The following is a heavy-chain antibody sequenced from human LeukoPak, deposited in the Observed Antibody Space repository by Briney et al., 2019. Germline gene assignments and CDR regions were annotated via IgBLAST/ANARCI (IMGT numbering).Heavy chain of an antibody. CDR2: ISDSGNAI. J-gene: IGHJ4*02. V-gene: IGHV3-11*01. Sequence: SGGSLRLSCAASGFTFSDYYMSWIRQAPGKGLEWVSYISDSGNAIFYTDSMKGRFTISRDNAKNSLFLQMNSLRAEDTAVFYCARHSNRGSGNPLDSDYWGQGTLVTVSS. CDR1: GFTFSDYY. CDR3: ARHSNRGSGNPLDSDY. D-gene: IGHD3-10*01.